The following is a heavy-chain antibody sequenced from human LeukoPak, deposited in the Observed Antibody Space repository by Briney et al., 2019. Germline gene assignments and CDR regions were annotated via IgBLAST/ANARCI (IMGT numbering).Heavy chain of an antibody. Sequence: SGGSLRLSCAASGFSFISYGMHWVRQAPGKGLEWVGVISDDGRSKDYADSVKGRFTISRDNSKDTLYLQMNSLRAEDTAVYYCAKRPSDYGDYVGYFDYWGQGTLVTVSS. CDR3: AKRPSDYGDYVGYFDY. CDR2: ISDDGRSK. D-gene: IGHD4-17*01. CDR1: GFSFISYG. J-gene: IGHJ4*02. V-gene: IGHV3-30*18.